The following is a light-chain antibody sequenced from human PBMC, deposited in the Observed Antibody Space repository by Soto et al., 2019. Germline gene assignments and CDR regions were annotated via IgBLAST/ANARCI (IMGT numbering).Light chain of an antibody. CDR2: DAS. J-gene: IGKJ1*01. Sequence: EIVMTQSPATLSVSPGDRATLSCRASQSVDNDLGWYQQKPCQPPRLLIYDASPRATGIPARFSGSQAGTEFTLTISSLQSEDFAVYYCQQSDSWPRTFGQVTKVEIK. CDR1: QSVDND. CDR3: QQSDSWPRT. V-gene: IGKV3D-15*01.